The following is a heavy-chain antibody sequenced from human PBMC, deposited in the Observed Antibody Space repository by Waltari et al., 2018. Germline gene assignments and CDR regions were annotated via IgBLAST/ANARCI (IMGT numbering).Heavy chain of an antibody. V-gene: IGHV3-23*01. CDR2: VSGSGDTT. D-gene: IGHD1-26*01. CDR3: AKDRDGSSLTLYYFDH. CDR1: GFTFSRHG. J-gene: IGHJ4*02. Sequence: EVQLLESGGGLVQPGGSLRLSCVASGFTFSRHGRSWVRQGAGKGLEWVSSVSGSGDTTDYADSVKGRFTISRDNSKNTFYLQMNSLRVDDTAVYYCAKDRDGSSLTLYYFDHWSQGALVTVSS.